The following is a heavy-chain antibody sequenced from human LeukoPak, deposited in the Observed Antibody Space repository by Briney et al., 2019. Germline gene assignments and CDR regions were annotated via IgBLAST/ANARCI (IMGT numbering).Heavy chain of an antibody. CDR2: ASYSGST. CDR3: ARVVLYYDSRGGFDY. J-gene: IGHJ4*02. D-gene: IGHD3-22*01. CDR1: GGAISNTSYY. V-gene: IGHV4-39*07. Sequence: SETLSLTCTVSGGAISNTSYYWGWIRQPPGNGLEWIGSASYSGSTYYNPSLESRVIISVDTSKNQFSLRLSSVTAADTAVYYCARVVLYYDSRGGFDYWGQGTLVTVSS.